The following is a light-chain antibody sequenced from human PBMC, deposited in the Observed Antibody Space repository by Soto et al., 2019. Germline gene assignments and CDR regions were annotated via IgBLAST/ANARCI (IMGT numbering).Light chain of an antibody. J-gene: IGKJ4*01. CDR2: DAS. Sequence: EIVLTQSPATLSLSPGERVTLSCRASQSVGSYLAWYQQKPGQTPRLLIYDASNRATGIPARFSGSGSGTDFTLTISSLEAEDFAVYYCQHRNYWPPGATFGRGTKVEIK. V-gene: IGKV3-11*01. CDR1: QSVGSY. CDR3: QHRNYWPPGAT.